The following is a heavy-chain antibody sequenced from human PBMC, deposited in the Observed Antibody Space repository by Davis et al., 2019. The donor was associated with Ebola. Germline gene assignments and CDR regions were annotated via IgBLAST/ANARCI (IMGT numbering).Heavy chain of an antibody. V-gene: IGHV3-30*18. CDR1: GFTFSIYG. D-gene: IGHD3-3*01. J-gene: IGHJ6*04. CDR3: AKGSVTIFGVAPDYYGMDV. CDR2: ISYDGSNK. Sequence: GESLKISCAGSGFTFSIYGMSWVRQAPGKGLEWVAVISYDGSNKYYADSVKGRFTISRDNSKNTLYLQMNSLRAEDTAVYYCAKGSVTIFGVAPDYYGMDVWGKGTTVTVSS.